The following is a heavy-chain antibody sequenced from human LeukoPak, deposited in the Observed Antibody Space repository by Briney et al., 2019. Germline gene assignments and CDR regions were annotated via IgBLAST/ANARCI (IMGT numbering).Heavy chain of an antibody. CDR2: INPDSGGT. CDR1: EYTFTAYY. CDR3: ARTFRGQYYFDY. Sequence: ASVKVSCKASEYTFTAYYIHWVRQAPGQGLEWLGWINPDSGGTHSAQRFQGRVTMSRDTSISTAYMELSSLISDDTAVYFCARTFRGQYYFDYWGQGTLVTVSS. V-gene: IGHV1-2*02. J-gene: IGHJ4*02. D-gene: IGHD2/OR15-2a*01.